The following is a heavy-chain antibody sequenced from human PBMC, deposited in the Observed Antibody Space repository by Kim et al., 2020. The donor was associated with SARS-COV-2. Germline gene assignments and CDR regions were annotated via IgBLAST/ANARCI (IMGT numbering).Heavy chain of an antibody. CDR3: ARDLGSSGWQQSYSYYYGIGV. CDR1: GFTFSRYG. D-gene: IGHD6-19*01. J-gene: IGHJ6*02. CDR2: IWYDGNNK. V-gene: IGHV3-33*01. Sequence: GGSLRLSCAASGFTFSRYGMHWVRQAPGKGLEWVALIWYDGNNKYYADSVKGRFTISRDNSKSTLYLQMNSLSAEDTAVSFCARDLGSSGWQQSYSYYYGIGVWGQGTTVTVSS.